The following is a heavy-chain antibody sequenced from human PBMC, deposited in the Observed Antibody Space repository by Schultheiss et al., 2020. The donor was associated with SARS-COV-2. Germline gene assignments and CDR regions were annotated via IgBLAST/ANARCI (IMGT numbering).Heavy chain of an antibody. CDR2: IYYSGST. D-gene: IGHD6-6*01. CDR3: ARAGYSSSNWFDP. J-gene: IGHJ5*02. Sequence: SETLSLTCTVSGGSISSYYWSWIRQPPGKGLEWIGSIYYSGSTYYNPSLKSRVTISVDTSKNQFSLKLSSVTAADTAVYYCARAGYSSSNWFDPWGQGTLVTVSS. V-gene: IGHV4-59*08. CDR1: GGSISSYY.